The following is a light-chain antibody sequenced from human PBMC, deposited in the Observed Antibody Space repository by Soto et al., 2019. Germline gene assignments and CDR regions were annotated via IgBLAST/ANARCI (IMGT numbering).Light chain of an antibody. CDR2: AAS. J-gene: IGKJ2*01. V-gene: IGKV1-39*01. Sequence: DIQMTQSPSSLSASLGDRVTITCRASQSISNYLNWYQQNPGKAPTLLIYAASSLQSGVPSRFTGSGSGTDFTRTISSLQLEDFASYYCQQSYNSPYTFGQGTNQEIK. CDR1: QSISNY. CDR3: QQSYNSPYT.